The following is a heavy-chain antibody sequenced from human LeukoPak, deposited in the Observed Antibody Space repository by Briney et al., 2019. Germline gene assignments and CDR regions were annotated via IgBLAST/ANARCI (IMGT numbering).Heavy chain of an antibody. J-gene: IGHJ6*03. CDR2: ISSSSSTI. CDR1: GFTFSSYS. Sequence: PGGSLRLSCAASGFTFSSYSMNWVRQAPGKGLEWVSYISSSSSTIYYADSVKGRFTISRDNAKNSPYLQMNSLRAEDTAVYYCARDQGVVVPAAMYYYYYMDVWGKGTTVTVSS. V-gene: IGHV3-48*01. CDR3: ARDQGVVVPAAMYYYYYMDV. D-gene: IGHD2-2*01.